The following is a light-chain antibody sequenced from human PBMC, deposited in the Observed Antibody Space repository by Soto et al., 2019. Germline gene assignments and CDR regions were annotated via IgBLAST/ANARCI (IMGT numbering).Light chain of an antibody. CDR1: QSISSY. Sequence: DIQMTQSPSSLSASVGDRVTITCRASQSISSYLNWYQQKPGKAPKLLIYGASSLQSGVPSRFSGSGSGTDFTLTISRLQPEDFATYYCQQCYNIPPLTFGGGTRLEIK. V-gene: IGKV1-39*01. CDR3: QQCYNIPPLT. J-gene: IGKJ4*01. CDR2: GAS.